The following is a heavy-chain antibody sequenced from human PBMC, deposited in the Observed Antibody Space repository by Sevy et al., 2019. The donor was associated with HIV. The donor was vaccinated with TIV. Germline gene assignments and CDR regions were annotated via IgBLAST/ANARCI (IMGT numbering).Heavy chain of an antibody. J-gene: IGHJ6*02. Sequence: GGSLRLSCAASGFTFSSYWMSWVRQAPGKGLEWVANIKQDGSEKYYVDSVKGRFTISRDNAKNSLYLQMNSLRAEDTAVYYCAREGTMVQGVDRAHYYYYGIDVRGQGTTVTVSS. V-gene: IGHV3-7*03. CDR3: AREGTMVQGVDRAHYYYYGIDV. CDR1: GFTFSSYW. CDR2: IKQDGSEK. D-gene: IGHD3-10*01.